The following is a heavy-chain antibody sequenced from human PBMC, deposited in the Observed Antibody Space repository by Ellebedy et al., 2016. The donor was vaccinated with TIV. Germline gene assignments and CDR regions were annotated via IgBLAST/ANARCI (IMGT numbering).Heavy chain of an antibody. Sequence: SETLSLTXTVSGGSISTTDYYWSWIRQHPGKGLEWIGYIYYSGSTYYDPSLESRVTISIDTSNNQFSLKLSSVTVADTAVHYCARAGLITGNDYWGQGTLVTVSS. CDR3: ARAGLITGNDY. CDR1: GGSISTTDYY. D-gene: IGHD1-14*01. J-gene: IGHJ4*02. V-gene: IGHV4-31*03. CDR2: IYYSGST.